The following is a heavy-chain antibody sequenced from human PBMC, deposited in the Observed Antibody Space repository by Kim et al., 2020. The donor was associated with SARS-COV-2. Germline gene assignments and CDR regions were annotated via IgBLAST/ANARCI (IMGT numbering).Heavy chain of an antibody. CDR1: GGFINGFY. CDR2: MYGSWSS. CDR3: TRDSAIIPFDY. Sequence: SETLSLTCTVSGGFINGFYWSWTRQAAGKGLEWIGRMYGSWSSNYNPSLQSRVSMSVDTSKNHFSLELTSVTAADTGVYFCTRDSAIIPFDYWGPGILVTVSS. V-gene: IGHV4-4*07. J-gene: IGHJ4*02. D-gene: IGHD2-2*02.